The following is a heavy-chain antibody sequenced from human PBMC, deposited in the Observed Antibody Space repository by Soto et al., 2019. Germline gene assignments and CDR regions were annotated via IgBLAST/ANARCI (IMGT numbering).Heavy chain of an antibody. CDR1: GGTFSSYA. CDR2: IIPIFGTP. D-gene: IGHD6-13*01. J-gene: IGHJ3*02. CDR3: ARDAHGYPLPHVAGDI. Sequence: SVKVSCKASGGTFSSYAISWVRQAPGQGPEWMGGIIPIFGTPKYAQKFQGRVTITADESTSTAYMELNSLRSEDTAVYYCARDAHGYPLPHVAGDIWGQGQIGTVS. V-gene: IGHV1-69*13.